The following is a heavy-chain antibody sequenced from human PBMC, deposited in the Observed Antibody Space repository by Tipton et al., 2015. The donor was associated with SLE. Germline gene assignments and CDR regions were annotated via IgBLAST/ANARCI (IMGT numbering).Heavy chain of an antibody. CDR2: IYYSGST. V-gene: IGHV4-59*11. CDR3: ARNPVYYYYYMDV. Sequence: TLSLTCTVSGCSFSSHYWSWIRQPPGKGLEWIGYIYYSGSTNYNPSLKSRVTISVDTSKNQFSLKLSSVTAADTAVYYCARNPVYYYYYMDVWGKGTTVTVSS. CDR1: GCSFSSHY. J-gene: IGHJ6*03.